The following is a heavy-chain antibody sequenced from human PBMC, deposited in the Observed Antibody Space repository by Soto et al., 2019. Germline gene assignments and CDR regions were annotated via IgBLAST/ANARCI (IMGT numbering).Heavy chain of an antibody. D-gene: IGHD3-10*01. V-gene: IGHV1-69*01. CDR1: GVSFNNNG. Sequence: QVQLVQSGAEVKKPGSSVKVSCKTSGVSFNNNGIGWVRQAPGHGLEWMGGVSPPFRTSNYARKFQGRISITADASTGTVNMELSSLTSEDTAQYYCARVLYYGSGSYSPYGMDVWDQGTTVTVPS. CDR3: ARVLYYGSGSYSPYGMDV. CDR2: VSPPFRTS. J-gene: IGHJ6*02.